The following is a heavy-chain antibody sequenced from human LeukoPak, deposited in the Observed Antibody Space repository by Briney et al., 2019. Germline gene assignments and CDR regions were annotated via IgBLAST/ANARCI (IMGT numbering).Heavy chain of an antibody. J-gene: IGHJ4*02. D-gene: IGHD3-3*01. Sequence: MTSQTLSLTCTVSGASISSNNYYWGWLRQPPGKGLEWIGSIYYGGYTYYTLSLKSRVSIYVTTSKHQFSLKVSSVTAADTAIYYCQSRFLEWLLDYWGQGTLVTVSP. CDR2: IYYGGYT. V-gene: IGHV4-39*01. CDR3: QSRFLEWLLDY. CDR1: GASISSNNYY.